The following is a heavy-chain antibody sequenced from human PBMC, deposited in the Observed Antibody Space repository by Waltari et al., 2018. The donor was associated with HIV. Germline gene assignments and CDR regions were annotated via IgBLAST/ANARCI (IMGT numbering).Heavy chain of an antibody. CDR3: VKVFLSHYFGSGSLYSPLDH. Sequence: EVHLVESGGGLVQPGRSLRLSCAASGFNFGDYAMHWVRQVPGKGLEWVSGISWNSDRLDYADSMKGRFTISRDNAKNSLHLQMNSLRLDDTALYYCVKVFLSHYFGSGSLYSPLDHWGQGTLVTVSS. J-gene: IGHJ4*02. CDR1: GFNFGDYA. V-gene: IGHV3-9*01. CDR2: ISWNSDRL. D-gene: IGHD3-10*01.